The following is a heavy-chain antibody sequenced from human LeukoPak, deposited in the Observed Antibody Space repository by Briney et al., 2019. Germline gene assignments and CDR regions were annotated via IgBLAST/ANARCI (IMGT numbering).Heavy chain of an antibody. Sequence: GGSLRLSCAASGFTFRTYWMTWVRQAPGKGLEWVANINLDGSEKYYVDSVKGRFTISRGNAKNSLYLQMNSLKAEDTAVYYCAREIFGSGSYPDFWGQGTLVTVSS. CDR1: GFTFRTYW. V-gene: IGHV3-7*01. CDR2: INLDGSEK. CDR3: AREIFGSGSYPDF. J-gene: IGHJ4*02. D-gene: IGHD3-10*01.